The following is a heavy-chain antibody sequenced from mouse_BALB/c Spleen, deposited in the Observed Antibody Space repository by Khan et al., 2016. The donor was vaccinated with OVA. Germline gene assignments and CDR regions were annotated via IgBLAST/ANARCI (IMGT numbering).Heavy chain of an antibody. Sequence: QVQLKESGPGLVEPSQRLSITCTVSGFSLTSYGLHWVRQPPGKGLEWLGLIWAGGSTNYNSALMYRLTINKANSKSQVFLKMNSLQTDDTAMYSCARDYGSSFEYFDVWGAGTTVTVSS. D-gene: IGHD1-1*01. V-gene: IGHV2-9*02. CDR2: IWAGGST. CDR3: ARDYGSSFEYFDV. CDR1: GFSLTSYG. J-gene: IGHJ1*01.